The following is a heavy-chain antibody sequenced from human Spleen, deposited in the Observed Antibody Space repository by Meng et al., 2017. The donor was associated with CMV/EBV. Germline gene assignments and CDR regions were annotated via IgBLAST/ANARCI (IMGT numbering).Heavy chain of an antibody. CDR2: INPNTGGT. J-gene: IGHJ5*02. D-gene: IGHD3-10*01. Sequence: GYDTHWGRKAPGQGLEWMGWINPNTGGTNYAQKFQGRVTMTRDTSISTAYMELSRLRSDDTAVYYCARDASIRVTMVRGVIGWFDPWGQGTLVTVSS. V-gene: IGHV1-2*02. CDR3: ARDASIRVTMVRGVIGWFDP. CDR1: GYD.